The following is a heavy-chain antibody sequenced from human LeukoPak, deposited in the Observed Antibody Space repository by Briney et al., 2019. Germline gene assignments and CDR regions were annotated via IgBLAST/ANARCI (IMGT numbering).Heavy chain of an antibody. V-gene: IGHV3-30*03. D-gene: IGHD2-8*01. CDR3: ARERGSNGPLDY. CDR2: ISYDGNKD. CDR1: GFTFSSYG. J-gene: IGHJ4*02. Sequence: QPGGSLRLSCAASGFTFSSYGMHWVRQAPGKGLEWVAVISYDGNKDFYGDSVKGRFTISRDNSKNTLYLQTNSLRAEDTAVYYCARERGSNGPLDYWGQGTLVTVSS.